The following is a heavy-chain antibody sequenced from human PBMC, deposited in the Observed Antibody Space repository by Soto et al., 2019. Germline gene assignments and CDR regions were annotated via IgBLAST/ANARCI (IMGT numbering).Heavy chain of an antibody. D-gene: IGHD2-15*01. J-gene: IGHJ6*02. CDR1: GGSFSGYY. Sequence: PSETLSLTWAVYGGSFSGYYWSWIRQPPGKGLEWIGEINHSGSTNYNPSLKSRVTISVDTSKNQFSLKLSSVTAADTAVYYCARGRYCSGGSCSSPSSSGWSTYFYYGMDVWGQGTTVTVSS. V-gene: IGHV4-34*01. CDR3: ARGRYCSGGSCSSPSSSGWSTYFYYGMDV. CDR2: INHSGST.